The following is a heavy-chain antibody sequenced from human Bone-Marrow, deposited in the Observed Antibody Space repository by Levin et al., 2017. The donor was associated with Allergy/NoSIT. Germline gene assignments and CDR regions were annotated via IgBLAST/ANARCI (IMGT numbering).Heavy chain of an antibody. Sequence: KFGESLKISCKGSGYSFSRYWVAWVRQMPGKGLEWMGIIYPGDSDTRYSPSFQGQVRISADTSLNTAYLKWDSLRSSDTATYYCARRLLPHSVCYAYYFDLWGQGTLVTVSS. CDR2: IYPGDSDT. CDR1: GYSFSRYW. J-gene: IGHJ4*02. V-gene: IGHV5-51*01. CDR3: ARRLLPHSVCYAYYFDL. D-gene: IGHD3-10*01.